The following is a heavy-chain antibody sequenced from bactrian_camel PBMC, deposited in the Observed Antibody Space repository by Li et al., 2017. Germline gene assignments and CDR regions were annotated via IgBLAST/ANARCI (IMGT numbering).Heavy chain of an antibody. J-gene: IGHJ6*01. D-gene: IGHD3*01. Sequence: VQLVESGGGSVQAGGSLRLSCAVSRFSYSTAYMAWFRQTPGKEREGVAASCSTGTSAYADSVKGRFTISRDNGRNTLYLQMDDLKPEDSATYYCAFGSRPGWCSLRLRGADFGHWGQGTQVTVS. CDR2: SCSTGTS. CDR1: RFSYSTAY. CDR3: AFGSRPGWCSLRLRGADFGH. V-gene: IGHV3S55*01.